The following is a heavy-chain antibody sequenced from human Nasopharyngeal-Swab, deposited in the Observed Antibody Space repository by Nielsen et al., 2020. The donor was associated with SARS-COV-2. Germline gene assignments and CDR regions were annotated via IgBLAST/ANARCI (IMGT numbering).Heavy chain of an antibody. J-gene: IGHJ6*03. CDR1: GFTFSSYW. Sequence: GESLKISCAASGFTFSSYWMSWVRQAPGKGLEWVANIKQDGSEKYYVDSVKGRFTISRDNAKNSLYLQMNSLRAEDTAVYYCAREGTGVAGIRVHYYYYYMDVWGKGTTVTVSS. D-gene: IGHD6-19*01. CDR2: IKQDGSEK. CDR3: AREGTGVAGIRVHYYYYYMDV. V-gene: IGHV3-7*01.